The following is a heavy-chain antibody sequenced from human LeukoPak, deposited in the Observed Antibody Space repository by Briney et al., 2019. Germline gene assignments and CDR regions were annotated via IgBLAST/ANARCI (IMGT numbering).Heavy chain of an antibody. Sequence: SETLSLTCAVYGGSFSGYYWSWIRQPPGKGLEWIGSIYYSGSTYYNPSLKSRVTISVDTSKNQFSLKLSSVTAADTAVYYCARHPELRYFDWLLGVVGYFDYWGQGTLVTVSS. CDR1: GGSFSGYY. J-gene: IGHJ4*02. V-gene: IGHV4-34*01. CDR2: IYYSGST. D-gene: IGHD3-9*01. CDR3: ARHPELRYFDWLLGVVGYFDY.